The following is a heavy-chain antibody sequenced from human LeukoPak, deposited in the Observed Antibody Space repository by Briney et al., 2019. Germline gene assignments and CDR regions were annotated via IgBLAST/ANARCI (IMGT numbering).Heavy chain of an antibody. CDR3: AGRPGYYYDSPHAFDI. CDR1: GFTFSDYY. V-gene: IGHV3-11*01. Sequence: GGSLRLSCAASGFTFSDYYMSWIRQAPGKGLEWVSYISSSGSTIYYADSVKGRFTISRDNAKNSLYLQMNSLRAEDTAVYYCAGRPGYYYDSPHAFDIWVQGTMVTVSS. D-gene: IGHD3-22*01. J-gene: IGHJ3*02. CDR2: ISSSGSTI.